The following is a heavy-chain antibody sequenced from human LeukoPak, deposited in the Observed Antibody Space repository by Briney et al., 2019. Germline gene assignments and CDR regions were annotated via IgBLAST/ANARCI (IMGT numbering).Heavy chain of an antibody. Sequence: GGSLRLSCAASGFMFSSNWMSWVRLAPGKGLEWVANIKEDGTETYYVDSVKGRFTISRDNAKNSLYLQMNSLRVGDTAVYYCAKEGRSLQTYWGQGTLVTVSS. CDR2: IKEDGTET. CDR3: AKEGRSLQTY. J-gene: IGHJ4*02. CDR1: GFMFSSNW. V-gene: IGHV3-7*03. D-gene: IGHD5-24*01.